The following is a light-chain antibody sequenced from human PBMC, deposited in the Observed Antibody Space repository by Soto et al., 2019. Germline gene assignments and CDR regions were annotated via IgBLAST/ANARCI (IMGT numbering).Light chain of an antibody. V-gene: IGLV2-14*01. CDR2: DVS. CDR3: SPYTTSTTQL. CDR1: SSDVGSYNY. Sequence: QSALTQPASVSGSPGQSITISCTGTSSDVGSYNYVSWYQQHPGKAPKLMIYDVSNRPSGISDRFSGSKSGNTASLTISGLQAEDEADYYCSPYTTSTTQLFGGGTKLTVL. J-gene: IGLJ2*01.